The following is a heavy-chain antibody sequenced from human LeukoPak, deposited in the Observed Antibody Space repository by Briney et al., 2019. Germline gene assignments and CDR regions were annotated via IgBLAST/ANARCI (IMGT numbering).Heavy chain of an antibody. V-gene: IGHV4-59*01. CDR3: ARAPPCGGDCYSGFDP. Sequence: SETLSLTCTVSGGSISSYYWSWIRQPPGKGLEWIGYIYYSGSTNYNPSLKSRVTISVDTSKNQFSLKLSSVTAADTAVYYCARAPPCGGDCYSGFDPWGQGTLVTVSS. CDR2: IYYSGST. D-gene: IGHD2-21*02. CDR1: GGSISSYY. J-gene: IGHJ5*02.